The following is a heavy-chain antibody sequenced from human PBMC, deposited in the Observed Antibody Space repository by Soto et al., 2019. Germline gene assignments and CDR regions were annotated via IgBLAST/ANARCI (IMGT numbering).Heavy chain of an antibody. J-gene: IGHJ4*02. Sequence: VASAKVSCKASGVTFSSYAISWVRQAPGQGLEWMGGIIPIFGTANYAQKFQGRVTITADESTSTAYMELSSLRSEDTAVYYCARGNWNEYYFDYWGQGTLVNVSS. V-gene: IGHV1-69*13. CDR2: IIPIFGTA. CDR3: ARGNWNEYYFDY. CDR1: GVTFSSYA. D-gene: IGHD1-1*01.